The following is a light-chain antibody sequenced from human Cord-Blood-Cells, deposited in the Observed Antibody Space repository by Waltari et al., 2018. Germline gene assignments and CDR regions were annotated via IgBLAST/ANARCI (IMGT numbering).Light chain of an antibody. V-gene: IGKV3-15*01. CDR2: GAS. CDR1: QSVSSN. CDR3: QQNNNWPLT. Sequence: EIVMTPSPATLSVSPGERATPSCRASQSVSSNLAWYQQKPGQAPRLRIYGASTRATGIPARFSGSGSGTEFNLTISSLKSEDFAVYYCQQNNNWPLTFGPGTKVDIK. J-gene: IGKJ3*01.